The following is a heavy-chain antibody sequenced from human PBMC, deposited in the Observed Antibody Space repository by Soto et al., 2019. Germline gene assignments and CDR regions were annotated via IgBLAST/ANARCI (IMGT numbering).Heavy chain of an antibody. CDR2: INPSGGST. Sequence: GASVKVSCKASGYTFTSYYMHWVRQAPGQGLEWMGIINPSGGSTSYAQKFQGRVTMTRDTSTSTVYMELSSLRSEDTAVYYCASRGSGSYYLDYYYGMDVWGQGTTVTVSS. CDR3: ASRGSGSYYLDYYYGMDV. V-gene: IGHV1-46*01. J-gene: IGHJ6*02. CDR1: GYTFTSYY. D-gene: IGHD3-10*01.